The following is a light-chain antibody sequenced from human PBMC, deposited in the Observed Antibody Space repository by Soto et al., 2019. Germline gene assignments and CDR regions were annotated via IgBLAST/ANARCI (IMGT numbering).Light chain of an antibody. CDR1: QSVSSSY. J-gene: IGKJ2*01. CDR2: GAS. V-gene: IGKV3D-20*02. Sequence: EIVLTQSPGTLSLSTGERATLSCRASQSVSSSYLAWYQQKPGQAPRLLIYGASSRATGIPDRFSGRGSGTDVTLTISSLDPEDVAVYYCQQRSNWPPSFGQVTKVDIK. CDR3: QQRSNWPPS.